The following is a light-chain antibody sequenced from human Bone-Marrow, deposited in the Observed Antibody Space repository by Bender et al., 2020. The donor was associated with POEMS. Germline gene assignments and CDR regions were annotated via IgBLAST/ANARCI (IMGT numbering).Light chain of an antibody. V-gene: IGLV2-8*01. CDR3: ATWHDSLNGWV. J-gene: IGLJ3*02. Sequence: QSALTQPPSASGSPGQSVTISCIGSSSDVGGYDFVSWYQQHPGKAPKVLIYEINKRPSGVPDRFSGSRSGNTASLTVSGLQAEDEGDYYCATWHDSLNGWVFGGGTKLAVL. CDR2: EIN. CDR1: SSDVGGYDF.